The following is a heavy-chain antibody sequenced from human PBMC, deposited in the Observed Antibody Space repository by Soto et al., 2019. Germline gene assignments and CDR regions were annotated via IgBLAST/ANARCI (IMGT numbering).Heavy chain of an antibody. CDR3: ARLIIAFTDPFHY. CDR1: GGSVRSSGYY. Sequence: SETLSLTCTVSGGSVRSSGYYWAWIRQPPGKGLEWIGSLYSSGNTYRTPSLKSRVTMSDDTSKNKLSLRLSSVTAADPAVYYCARLIIAFTDPFHYGGQGTLVTVSS. J-gene: IGHJ4*02. V-gene: IGHV4-39*01. CDR2: LYSSGNT. D-gene: IGHD2-15*01.